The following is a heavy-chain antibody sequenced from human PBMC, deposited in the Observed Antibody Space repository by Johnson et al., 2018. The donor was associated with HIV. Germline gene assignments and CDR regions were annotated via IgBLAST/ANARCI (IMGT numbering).Heavy chain of an antibody. CDR2: IRSKAYGGTT. CDR1: GFTFGDYA. V-gene: IGHV3-49*04. D-gene: IGHD3-22*01. Sequence: VQLVESGGGLVQPGRSLRLSCPASGFTFGDYAMSWVRQAPGKGLEWVGFIRSKAYGGTTEYAASVKGRFTISRDDSKNIAYLQMNSLKTEDTAVYYCARGYVYYDSSDAFDIWGQGTMVTVSS. CDR3: ARGYVYYDSSDAFDI. J-gene: IGHJ3*02.